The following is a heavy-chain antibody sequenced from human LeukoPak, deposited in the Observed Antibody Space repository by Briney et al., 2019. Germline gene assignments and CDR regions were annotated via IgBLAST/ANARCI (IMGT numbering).Heavy chain of an antibody. V-gene: IGHV3-53*05. D-gene: IGHD1-14*01. CDR2: IYSGGST. CDR1: GFTVSSNY. J-gene: IGHJ4*02. Sequence: PGGSLRLSCAASGFTVSSNYMSWVRQAPGKGLEWVSVIYSGGSTYYADSVKGRFTISRDNSKNTLYLLMNSLRTEDTAVYYCAKHPPEVAGSPNPYFFDSWGQGTLVTVSS. CDR3: AKHPPEVAGSPNPYFFDS.